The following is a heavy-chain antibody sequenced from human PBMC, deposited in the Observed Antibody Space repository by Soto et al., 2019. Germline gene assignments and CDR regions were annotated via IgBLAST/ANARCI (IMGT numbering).Heavy chain of an antibody. J-gene: IGHJ6*02. D-gene: IGHD2-2*01. V-gene: IGHV4-59*01. CDR1: GGSISSYY. CDR2: IYYSGST. Sequence: PSETLSLTCTVSGGSISSYYWSWIRQPPGKGLEWIGYIYYSGSTNYNPSLKSRVTISVDTSKNQFSLKLSSVTAADTAVYYCARVRNCISTSCNYYYYYYGMDVWGQGTTVTVSS. CDR3: ARVRNCISTSCNYYYYYYGMDV.